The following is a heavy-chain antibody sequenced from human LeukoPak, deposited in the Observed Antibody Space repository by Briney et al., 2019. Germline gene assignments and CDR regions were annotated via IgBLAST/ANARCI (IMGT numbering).Heavy chain of an antibody. CDR1: GGTFSSYA. CDR3: ARQTLEYYYDSSSYRFDY. J-gene: IGHJ4*02. D-gene: IGHD3-22*01. Sequence: SVKVSCKASGGTFSSYAISWVRQAPGQGLEWMGGIIPIFGTANYAQKFQGRVTITTDESTSTAYMELSSLRSEDTAVYYCARQTLEYYYDSSSYRFDYWGQGTLVTVSS. CDR2: IIPIFGTA. V-gene: IGHV1-69*05.